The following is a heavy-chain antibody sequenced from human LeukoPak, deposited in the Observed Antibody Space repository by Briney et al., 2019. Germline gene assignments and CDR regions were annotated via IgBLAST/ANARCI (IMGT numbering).Heavy chain of an antibody. Sequence: SETLSLTCAVYGGSFSGYYWSWVRQPPGKGLEWIGEINHSGSTNYNPSLKSRVTISVDTSKNQFSLKLSSVTAADTAVYYCARVFWGSSNWFDPWGQGTLVTVSS. J-gene: IGHJ5*02. D-gene: IGHD3-16*01. CDR3: ARVFWGSSNWFDP. V-gene: IGHV4-34*01. CDR1: GGSFSGYY. CDR2: INHSGST.